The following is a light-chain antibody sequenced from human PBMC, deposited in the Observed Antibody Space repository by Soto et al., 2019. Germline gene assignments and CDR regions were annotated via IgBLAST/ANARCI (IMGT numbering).Light chain of an antibody. CDR3: QQYNSWPLT. Sequence: IVLTQSPDTLSLSPGERATLSCRASQAIITDYLAWYQQKPGQAPRLLMYGASNRATGVPDRFSGSGSGTDFTLTISRLEPEDFAVYYCQQYNSWPLTFGGGTKVEIK. J-gene: IGKJ4*01. CDR1: QAIITDY. CDR2: GAS. V-gene: IGKV3-20*01.